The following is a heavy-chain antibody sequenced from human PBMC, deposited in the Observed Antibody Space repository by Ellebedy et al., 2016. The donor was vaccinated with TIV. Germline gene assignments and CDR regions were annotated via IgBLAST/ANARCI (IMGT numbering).Heavy chain of an antibody. CDR2: INPSDCST. D-gene: IGHD5-12*01. V-gene: IGHV1-46*01. CDR1: GYTFTSHH. Sequence: AASVKVSCKASGYTFTSHHMHWVRQAPGQGLEWMGIINPSDCSTSYEQKFQGRVTVTKDMSTSTVYMDMSSLRSEDTAIYYCARASGYDYRRLPLDYWGQGTLVTVSS. J-gene: IGHJ4*02. CDR3: ARASGYDYRRLPLDY.